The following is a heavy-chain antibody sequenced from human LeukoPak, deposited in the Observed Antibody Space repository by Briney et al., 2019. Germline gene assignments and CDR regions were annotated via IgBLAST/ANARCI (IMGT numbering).Heavy chain of an antibody. J-gene: IGHJ6*04. Sequence: GASVKVSCKASGGTFSSYAISWVRQAPGQGLEWMGGIIPIFGTANYAQKFQGRVTITADKSTSTAYMELSSLRSEDTAVYYCARPYCSGGSCSPGYYGMDVWGKGTTVTVSP. CDR1: GGTFSSYA. CDR3: ARPYCSGGSCSPGYYGMDV. CDR2: IIPIFGTA. D-gene: IGHD2-15*01. V-gene: IGHV1-69*06.